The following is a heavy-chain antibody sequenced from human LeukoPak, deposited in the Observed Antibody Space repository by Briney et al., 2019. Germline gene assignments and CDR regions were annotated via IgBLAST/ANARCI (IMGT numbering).Heavy chain of an antibody. J-gene: IGHJ6*02. V-gene: IGHV3-48*04. CDR1: GFTFSSYS. CDR3: ARGTPHYYYYYGMDV. CDR2: ISSSGSTI. Sequence: QPGGSLRLSCAASGFTFSSYSMNWVRQAPGKGLEWVSYISSSGSTIYYADSVKGRFTISRDNAKNSLYLQMNSLRAEDTAVYYCARGTPHYYYYYGMDVWGQGTTVTVSS.